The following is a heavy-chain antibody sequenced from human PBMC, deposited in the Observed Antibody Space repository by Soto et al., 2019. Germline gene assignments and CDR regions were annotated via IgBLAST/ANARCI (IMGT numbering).Heavy chain of an antibody. J-gene: IGHJ6*02. CDR3: ARGNPGIFGVVTSYGMDV. V-gene: IGHV1-69*01. CDR1: GGTFSSYA. Sequence: GXSVKVSCKASGGTFSSYAIIWVRQAPGQGLEWMGGIIPIFGTANYAQKFQGRVTITADESTSTAYMELSSLRSEDTAVYYCARGNPGIFGVVTSYGMDVWGQGTTVTVSS. CDR2: IIPIFGTA. D-gene: IGHD3-3*02.